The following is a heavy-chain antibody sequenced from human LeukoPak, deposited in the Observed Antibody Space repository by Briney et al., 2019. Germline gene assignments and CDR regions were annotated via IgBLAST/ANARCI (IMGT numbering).Heavy chain of an antibody. Sequence: GGSLRLSCAASGYTFSSYAMHWVRQAPGKGLEWVAVISYDGSNKYYADSVKGRFTISRDNAKNSLYLEMNSLRAEDTAVYYCASGLRNYYYYYSGMDVWGQGSTVTVSS. CDR3: ASGLRNYYYYYSGMDV. CDR2: ISYDGSNK. D-gene: IGHD3-16*01. CDR1: GYTFSSYA. J-gene: IGHJ6*02. V-gene: IGHV3-30*04.